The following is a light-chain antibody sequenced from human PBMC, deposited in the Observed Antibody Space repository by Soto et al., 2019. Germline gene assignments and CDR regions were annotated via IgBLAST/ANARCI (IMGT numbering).Light chain of an antibody. CDR1: QSVSSY. V-gene: IGKV3-11*01. Sequence: EIVLTQSPATLSLSPGERATLSCRASQSVSSYLAWYQQKPGQAPRLLIYDASNRATGIPARFSGSGSGTEVTLTISSLEPADFAVYYCQQRSNWPPWTFGQGTKVEIK. J-gene: IGKJ1*01. CDR3: QQRSNWPPWT. CDR2: DAS.